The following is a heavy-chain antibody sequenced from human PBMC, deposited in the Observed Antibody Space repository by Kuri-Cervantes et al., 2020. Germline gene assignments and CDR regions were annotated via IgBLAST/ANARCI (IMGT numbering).Heavy chain of an antibody. J-gene: IGHJ4*02. CDR3: ARGEDLLRFLECYQN. CDR1: GGSISSGDYY. D-gene: IGHD3-3*01. Sequence: SETLSLTCTVSGGSISSGDYYWSWIRQPPGKGLEWIGYIHYSGSTYYNPSLKSRVTISVDTSKNQFSLKLSSVTAADTAVYYCARGEDLLRFLECYQNWGQGTLVTVSS. CDR2: IHYSGST. V-gene: IGHV4-30-4*01.